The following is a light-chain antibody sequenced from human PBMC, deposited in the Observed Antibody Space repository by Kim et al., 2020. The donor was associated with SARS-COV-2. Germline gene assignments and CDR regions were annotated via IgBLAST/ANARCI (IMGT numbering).Light chain of an antibody. V-gene: IGKV3-15*01. CDR1: HNVNRL. CDR3: QQYNDWPRT. CDR2: GAS. J-gene: IGKJ1*01. Sequence: VYPGEAATLSCRDSHNVNRLLAWSQPNPAHTPRLLIYGASTRATGIPASFTGSRSGTEFTLTISSLQSEHFAVYYCQQYNDWPRTFGQGTTV.